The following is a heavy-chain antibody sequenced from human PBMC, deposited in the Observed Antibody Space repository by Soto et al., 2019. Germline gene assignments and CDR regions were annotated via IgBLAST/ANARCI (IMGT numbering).Heavy chain of an antibody. V-gene: IGHV3-23*01. D-gene: IGHD6-13*01. J-gene: IGHJ6*03. Sequence: GGSLRLSCAASGFTFSSYAMSWVRQAPGKGLEWVSAISGSGGSTYYADSVKGRFTISRDNSKNTLYLQMNSLRAEDTAVYYCAKDRIRAAARYYYYMDVWGKGTTVTVSS. CDR1: GFTFSSYA. CDR2: ISGSGGST. CDR3: AKDRIRAAARYYYYMDV.